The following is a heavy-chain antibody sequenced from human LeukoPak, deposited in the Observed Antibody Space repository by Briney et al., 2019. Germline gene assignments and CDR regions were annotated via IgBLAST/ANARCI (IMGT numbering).Heavy chain of an antibody. CDR2: ISADNGNT. Sequence: ASVKVSCKASGYTFTSYCISWVRQAPGEGLEWMGWISADNGNTNYEQKFQGRVTTTTDTSTNTAYMELRSLRSDDTAVYYCARGPRRQQLVRDNWFDPWGQGTLVTVSS. CDR3: ARGPRRQQLVRDNWFDP. D-gene: IGHD6-13*01. V-gene: IGHV1-18*04. CDR1: GYTFTSYC. J-gene: IGHJ5*02.